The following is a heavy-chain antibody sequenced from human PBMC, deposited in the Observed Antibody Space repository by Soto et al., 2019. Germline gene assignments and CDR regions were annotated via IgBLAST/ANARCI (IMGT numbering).Heavy chain of an antibody. CDR2: IWYDGSNK. CDR3: ARELRGLTTDLDY. D-gene: IGHD4-4*01. Sequence: QVQLVESGGGVVQPGRSLRLSCAASGFTFSSYGMHWVRQAPGKGLEWVAVIWYDGSNKYYADSVKGRFTISRDNSKNTLYLQMNSLRAEDTAVYYCARELRGLTTDLDYWGQGTLVTVSS. V-gene: IGHV3-33*01. CDR1: GFTFSSYG. J-gene: IGHJ4*02.